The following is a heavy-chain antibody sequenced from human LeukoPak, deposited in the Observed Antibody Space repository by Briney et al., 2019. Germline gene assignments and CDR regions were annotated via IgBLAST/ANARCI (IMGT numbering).Heavy chain of an antibody. D-gene: IGHD1-26*01. V-gene: IGHV4-59*01. Sequence: SETLSLTCTVSGGSISSYYWRWIRQPPGKGLEGIGYIYYSGSTNYNPSLKSRVTISVDTSKNQFSLKLSSVTAADTAVYYCARGAHSIVGATDFDYWGQGTLVTVSS. CDR1: GGSISSYY. CDR2: IYYSGST. CDR3: ARGAHSIVGATDFDY. J-gene: IGHJ4*02.